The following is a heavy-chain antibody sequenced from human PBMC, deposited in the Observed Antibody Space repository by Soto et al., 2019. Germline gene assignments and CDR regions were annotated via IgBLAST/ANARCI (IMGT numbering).Heavy chain of an antibody. Sequence: SETLSLTCTVSAVSISSYHWSWIRQLPGKGLEWIGYINYSGSTNYNPSLKSRVTISIDTSKNQFSLNLTSVTAADTAVYYCARHPYSGSYYVRFDYWGQGTQVTVSS. D-gene: IGHD1-26*01. CDR3: ARHPYSGSYYVRFDY. CDR2: INYSGST. V-gene: IGHV4-59*08. J-gene: IGHJ4*02. CDR1: AVSISSYH.